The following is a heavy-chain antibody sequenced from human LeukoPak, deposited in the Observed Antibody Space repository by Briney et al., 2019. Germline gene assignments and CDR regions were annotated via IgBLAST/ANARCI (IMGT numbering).Heavy chain of an antibody. CDR3: ARVSLERSTFGMDV. CDR2: IYYSGST. CDR1: GGSISSYY. Sequence: SETLSLTCTVSGGSISSYYWSWIRQPPGKGLEWIGYIYYSGSTNHNPSLKSRVTISVDTSKNQFSLKLSSVTAADTAVYYCARVSLERSTFGMDVWGQGTTITVSS. V-gene: IGHV4-59*01. D-gene: IGHD1-1*01. J-gene: IGHJ6*02.